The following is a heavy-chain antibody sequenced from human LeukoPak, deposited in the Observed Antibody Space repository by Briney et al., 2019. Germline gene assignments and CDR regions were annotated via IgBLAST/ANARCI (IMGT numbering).Heavy chain of an antibody. CDR3: ARRPGYDILTGDH. V-gene: IGHV1-69*04. CDR2: IIPNLGMA. D-gene: IGHD3-9*01. CDR1: GGTFSNDA. Sequence: SVKVSCKASGGTFSNDAISWVRQAPGQGLEWMGRIIPNLGMALYAQKFKGRVTITADKSPSTAYMELSSLTSEDTAVYFCARRPGYDILTGDHWGQGTLVTVSS. J-gene: IGHJ4*02.